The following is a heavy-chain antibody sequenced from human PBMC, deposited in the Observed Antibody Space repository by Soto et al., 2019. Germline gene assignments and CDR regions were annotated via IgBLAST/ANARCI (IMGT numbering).Heavy chain of an antibody. V-gene: IGHV3-21*01. J-gene: IGHJ3*02. Sequence: EVQLVESGGGLVKPGGSLRLSCAASGFMFNSHSMHWVRQAPGKGLEWVSSISSGGFYIHYADSLRGRFTISRDNAKNSLFLQVNSLRVEDTAVYYCAREPTVGGTFAFDIWGQGTMVTVSS. CDR2: ISSGGFYI. CDR3: AREPTVGGTFAFDI. D-gene: IGHD1-26*01. CDR1: GFMFNSHS.